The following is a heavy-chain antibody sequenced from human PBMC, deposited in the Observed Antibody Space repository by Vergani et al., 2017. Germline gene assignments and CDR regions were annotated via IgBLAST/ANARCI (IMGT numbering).Heavy chain of an antibody. CDR3: ARLGADYDFWSGYPNWFDP. D-gene: IGHD3-3*01. J-gene: IGHJ5*02. Sequence: QVQLQESGPGLVKPSETLSLTCTVSGGSISSYYWSWIRQPPGKGLEWIGYIYYSGSTNYNPSLKSRVTISVDTSKNQFSLKLSSVTAADTDVYYCARLGADYDFWSGYPNWFDPWGQGTLVTVSS. CDR1: GGSISSYY. V-gene: IGHV4-59*01. CDR2: IYYSGST.